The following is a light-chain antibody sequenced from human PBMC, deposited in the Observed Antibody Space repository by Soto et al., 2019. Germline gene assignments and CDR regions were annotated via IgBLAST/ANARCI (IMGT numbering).Light chain of an antibody. CDR3: HQRNQ. CDR2: DAS. V-gene: IGKV3D-20*02. Sequence: EILLTQSPGTLSLSPGERATLSCRASQSVGSTFLAWYQQKPGQAPRLLIYDASDRATGIPGRFSGSGSGTDFTLTISSVEPEDFAMYYCHQRNQFGQGTRLEIK. J-gene: IGKJ5*01. CDR1: QSVGSTF.